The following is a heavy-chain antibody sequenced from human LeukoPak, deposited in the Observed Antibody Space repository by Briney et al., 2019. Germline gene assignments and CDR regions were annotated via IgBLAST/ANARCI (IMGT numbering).Heavy chain of an antibody. D-gene: IGHD3-22*01. CDR2: IYYSGST. V-gene: IGHV4-59*01. CDR1: GGSISSCY. CDR3: ARDKRDSSGYSNDAFDI. J-gene: IGHJ3*02. Sequence: SETLSLTCTVSGGSISSCYWSWIRQPPGKGLEWIGYIYYSGSTNYNPSLKSRVTISVDTSKNQFSLKLSSVTAADTAVYYCARDKRDSSGYSNDAFDIWGQGTMVTVSS.